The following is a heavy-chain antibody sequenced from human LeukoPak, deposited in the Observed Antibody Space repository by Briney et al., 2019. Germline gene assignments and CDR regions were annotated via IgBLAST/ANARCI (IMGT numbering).Heavy chain of an antibody. J-gene: IGHJ4*02. CDR3: ARSGPYYYGLGSAMYSFDY. V-gene: IGHV4-38-2*02. CDR2: IYHSGTT. Sequence: SDTLSLTGTVSGYSVSSGYYWGWIRLPPGKGLEWIGSIYHSGTTYYNPSLKSRVTISVRTSRNQFSLKLSSVTAADTAVYYCARSGPYYYGLGSAMYSFDYWGQGTLVTVSS. D-gene: IGHD3-10*01. CDR1: GYSVSSGYY.